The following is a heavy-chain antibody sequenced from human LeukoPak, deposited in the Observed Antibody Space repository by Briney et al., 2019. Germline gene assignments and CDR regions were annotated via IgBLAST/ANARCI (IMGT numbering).Heavy chain of an antibody. J-gene: IGHJ4*02. Sequence: SVNVSCKASGGTFISYANSWVRQPPGQGREGMGSIIPIFGTTNYAQKFQGRVTITTDESTSQAYMELSSLRSEDTAVYYCARPPCDEATGGDCYSPWFDYWGQGTLVTVSS. CDR1: GGTFISYA. CDR2: IIPIFGTT. CDR3: ARPPCDEATGGDCYSPWFDY. V-gene: IGHV1-69*05. D-gene: IGHD2-21*02.